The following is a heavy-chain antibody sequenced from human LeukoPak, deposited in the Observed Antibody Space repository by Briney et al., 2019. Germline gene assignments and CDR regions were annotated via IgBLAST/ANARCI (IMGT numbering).Heavy chain of an antibody. CDR3: AKGFGDYYYYYMDV. CDR1: GFTFSNYA. Sequence: GGSLRLSCAASGFTFSNYAMIWVRQAPGKGLEWVSAISGTGGSIYYPDSVKGRFTISRGNSKNTLYLQMNRLRADDTAVYYCAKGFGDYYYYYMDVWGKGTTVTASS. D-gene: IGHD3-16*01. J-gene: IGHJ6*03. CDR2: ISGTGGSI. V-gene: IGHV3-23*01.